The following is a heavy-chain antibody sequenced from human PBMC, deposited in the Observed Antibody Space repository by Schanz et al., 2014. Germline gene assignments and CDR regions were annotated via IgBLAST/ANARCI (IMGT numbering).Heavy chain of an antibody. V-gene: IGHV3-11*05. D-gene: IGHD6-19*01. Sequence: VQLLESGGGLVQPGGSLRLSCAASGFTFRNYGMSWVRQAPGQGLEWVSYISSSSSYTNYADSVKGRFTISRDNAKNSLYLQMNSLRAEDTAVYYCARDLISSGWYGWGQGTLVTVSS. CDR1: GFTFRNYG. CDR3: ARDLISSGWYG. J-gene: IGHJ4*02. CDR2: ISSSSSYT.